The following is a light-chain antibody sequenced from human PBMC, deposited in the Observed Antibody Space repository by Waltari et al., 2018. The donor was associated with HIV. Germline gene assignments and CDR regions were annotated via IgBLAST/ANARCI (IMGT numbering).Light chain of an antibody. V-gene: IGKV1-12*01. CDR1: QSIGSS. J-gene: IGKJ4*01. Sequence: EIQMAQSPSSVTGSVGDRVTITCRTSQSIGSSLAWYQIQPGEAPKLLIFVASRLENGGPPRVVGSGSGTEFALTISSLQTEDSATYYCQQADSFPHTFGGGTKVEV. CDR3: QQADSFPHT. CDR2: VAS.